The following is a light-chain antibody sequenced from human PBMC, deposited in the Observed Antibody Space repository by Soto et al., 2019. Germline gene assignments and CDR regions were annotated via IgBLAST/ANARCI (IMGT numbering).Light chain of an antibody. J-gene: IGLJ1*01. V-gene: IGLV1-40*01. Sequence: QSALTQPPSVSGAPGQRVTISCTGSSSNXGAGYDVHWYQQLPGTAPKLLIYGNSNRPSGVPDRFSGSKSGTSASLAITGLQAEDEADYYCQSYDSSLSAFYVFGTGTKVTVL. CDR1: SSNXGAGYD. CDR3: QSYDSSLSAFYV. CDR2: GNS.